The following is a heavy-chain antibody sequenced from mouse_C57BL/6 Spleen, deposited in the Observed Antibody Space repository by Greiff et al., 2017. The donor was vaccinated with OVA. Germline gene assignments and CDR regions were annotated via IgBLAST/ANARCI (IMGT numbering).Heavy chain of an antibody. CDR3: ATVGSPYAMDY. V-gene: IGHV1-69*01. Sequence: QQSCKASGYTFTSYWMHWVKQRPGQGLEWIGEIEPSDSYTNYNQKFKGKSTLTVDKSSSTAYMQLSSLTSEDSAVYYCATVGSPYAMDYWGQGTSVTVSS. CDR2: IEPSDSYT. D-gene: IGHD1-1*01. CDR1: GYTFTSYW. J-gene: IGHJ4*01.